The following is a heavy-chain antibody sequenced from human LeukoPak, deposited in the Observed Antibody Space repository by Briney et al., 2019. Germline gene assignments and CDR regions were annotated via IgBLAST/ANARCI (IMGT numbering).Heavy chain of an antibody. V-gene: IGHV3-21*01. CDR1: GFTFSSYS. CDR2: ISSSSYI. J-gene: IGHJ4*02. CDR3: VRGYCSSTSCLDY. D-gene: IGHD2-2*01. Sequence: PGGSLRLSCAASGFTFSSYSMNWVRQAPGKGLEWVSSISSSSYIYYADSVKGRFTISRDNAKNSLYLQMNSLRAEDTAMYYCVRGYCSSTSCLDYWGQGTLVTVSS.